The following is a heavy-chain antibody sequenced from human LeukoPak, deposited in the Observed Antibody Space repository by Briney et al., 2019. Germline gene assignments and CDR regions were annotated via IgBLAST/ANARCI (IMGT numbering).Heavy chain of an antibody. CDR1: GFTVSSDY. J-gene: IGHJ2*01. Sequence: GSLRLSCAASGFTVSSDYMSWVRQPPGKGLEWIGEINHSGSTNYNPSLKSRVTISVDTSKNQFSLKLSSVTAADTAVYYCARGGYSSSWYRYWYFDLWGRGTLVTVPS. D-gene: IGHD6-13*01. V-gene: IGHV4-34*01. CDR2: INHSGST. CDR3: ARGGYSSSWYRYWYFDL.